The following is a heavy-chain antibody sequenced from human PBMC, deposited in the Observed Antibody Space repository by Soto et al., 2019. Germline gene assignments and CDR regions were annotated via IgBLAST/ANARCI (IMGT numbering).Heavy chain of an antibody. J-gene: IGHJ4*02. V-gene: IGHV1-69*06. CDR3: AQALTTAFSDSSGYYLY. D-gene: IGHD3-22*01. Sequence: SVKVSCKASGGTFSSYAISWVRQAPGQGLEWMGGIIPIFGTANYAQKFQGRVTITADKSTSTAYMELSSLRSEDTAVYYCAQALTTAFSDSSGYYLYWGQGTLVTVSS. CDR2: IIPIFGTA. CDR1: GGTFSSYA.